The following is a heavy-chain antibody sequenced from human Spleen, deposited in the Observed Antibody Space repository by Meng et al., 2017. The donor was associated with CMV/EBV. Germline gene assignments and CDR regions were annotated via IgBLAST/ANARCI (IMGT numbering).Heavy chain of an antibody. CDR2: ISLTGNTI. CDR1: GFTFSHYS. Sequence: GESLKISCAASGFTFSHYSISWVRQAPGKGLEWVSHISLTGNTIYYADSVRGRFTISRDSAKNSLYLQINSLRDEDTAVYYCAKDLALLWFGERGAFDIWGQGTMVTVSS. V-gene: IGHV3-48*02. CDR3: AKDLALLWFGERGAFDI. J-gene: IGHJ3*02. D-gene: IGHD3-10*01.